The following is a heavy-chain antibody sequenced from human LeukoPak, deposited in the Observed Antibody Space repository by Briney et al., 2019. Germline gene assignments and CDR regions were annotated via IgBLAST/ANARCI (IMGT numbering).Heavy chain of an antibody. CDR2: IKQDGSEK. D-gene: IGHD6-13*01. Sequence: GGSLRLSCATSGFTFSNYWMSWVRQAPGKGLEWVANIKQDGSEKYYVDSVKGRFTISRDNAKNSLYLQMNSLRAEDTAVYYCARGASIYSSSWYYFDYWGQGTLVTVSS. J-gene: IGHJ4*02. CDR3: ARGASIYSSSWYYFDY. CDR1: GFTFSNYW. V-gene: IGHV3-7*01.